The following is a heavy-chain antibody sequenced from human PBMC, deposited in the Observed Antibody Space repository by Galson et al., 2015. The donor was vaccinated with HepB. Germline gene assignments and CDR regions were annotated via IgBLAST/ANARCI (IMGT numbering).Heavy chain of an antibody. Sequence: QSGAEVKKPGESLKISCKGSGYSFTSYWIGWVRQMPGKGLEWMGIIYPGDSDTRYSPSFQGQVTISADKSISTAYLQWSSLKASDTAMYYCARQSRGIAAAGTDRYFDYWGQGTLVTVSS. CDR1: GYSFTSYW. CDR3: ARQSRGIAAAGTDRYFDY. CDR2: IYPGDSDT. D-gene: IGHD6-13*01. V-gene: IGHV5-51*01. J-gene: IGHJ4*02.